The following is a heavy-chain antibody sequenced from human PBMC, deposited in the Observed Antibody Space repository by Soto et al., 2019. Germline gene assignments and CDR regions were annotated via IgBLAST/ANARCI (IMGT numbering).Heavy chain of an antibody. CDR2: TYYRSKWYN. CDR3: ARDRCSSTSCYTRGSDAFDI. Sequence: SPTLSLTCAISGDSVSSNSAAWNWIRQSPSRGLEWLGRTYYRSKWYNDYAVSVKSRITINPDTSKNQFSLQLNSVTPEDTAVYYCARDRCSSTSCYTRGSDAFDIWGQGTMVTVSS. CDR1: GDSVSSNSAA. D-gene: IGHD2-2*02. V-gene: IGHV6-1*01. J-gene: IGHJ3*02.